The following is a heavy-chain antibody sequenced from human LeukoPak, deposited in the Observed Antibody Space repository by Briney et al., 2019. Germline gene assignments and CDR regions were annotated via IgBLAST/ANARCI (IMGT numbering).Heavy chain of an antibody. Sequence: PSETLSLTCTVSTDSMTNYHWSWIRQPAAKGLEWIGRIYTSWNTIYNPSLKSRLTMSIDKSKNQFSLRLTSVTAADTAVYYCATGRYSWFDPWGQGTLVTVSS. J-gene: IGHJ5*02. CDR1: TDSMTNYH. D-gene: IGHD1-26*01. V-gene: IGHV4-4*07. CDR3: ATGRYSWFDP. CDR2: IYTSWNT.